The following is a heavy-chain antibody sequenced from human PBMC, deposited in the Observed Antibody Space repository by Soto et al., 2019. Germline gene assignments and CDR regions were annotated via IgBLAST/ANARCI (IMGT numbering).Heavy chain of an antibody. V-gene: IGHV1-3*01. CDR1: GYTFSSYL. CDR3: ASPSYGSGSFY. J-gene: IGHJ4*02. D-gene: IGHD3-10*01. Sequence: QVQLVQSGAEVKKPGASVKVSCKASGYTFSSYLLHWVRQAPGQRLEWMGWINAGNGNTKYSQKFQGRVTLTRDTSASTAYMELSSQRSEDTAVYYCASPSYGSGSFYWGQGTLVTVSS. CDR2: INAGNGNT.